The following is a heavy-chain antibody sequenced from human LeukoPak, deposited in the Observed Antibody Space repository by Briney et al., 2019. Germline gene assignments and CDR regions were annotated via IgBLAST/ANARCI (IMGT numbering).Heavy chain of an antibody. D-gene: IGHD5-24*01. Sequence: PSETLSLTCAVSGGSISSSNWWSWVRQPPGKGLEWIGEIYHSGSTNYNPSLKSRVTISVDKSKNQFSLKLSSVTAADTAVYYCARARQWAGYNRFDYWGQGTLVTVSS. CDR2: IYHSGST. J-gene: IGHJ4*02. CDR3: ARARQWAGYNRFDY. V-gene: IGHV4-4*02. CDR1: GGSISSSNW.